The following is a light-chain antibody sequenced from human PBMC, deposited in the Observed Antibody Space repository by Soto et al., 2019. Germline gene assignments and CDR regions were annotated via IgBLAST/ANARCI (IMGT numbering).Light chain of an antibody. V-gene: IGLV1-40*01. CDR1: SSNIGAGYD. CDR3: QFYASSLSRE. J-gene: IGLJ2*01. CDR2: GNS. Sequence: QSVLTQPPSVSGAPGQRVTISCTGSSSNIGAGYDVHWYQQLPGTAPKLLIYGNSNRPSGVPARFSGSKSGTSASLAITGLKLKFGAVYYRQFYASSLSREFGGGTKRTAL.